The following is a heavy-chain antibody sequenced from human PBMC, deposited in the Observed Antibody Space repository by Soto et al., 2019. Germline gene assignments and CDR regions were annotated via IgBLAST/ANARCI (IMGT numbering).Heavy chain of an antibody. CDR3: AAVLCWTGFLVRTRPRYVYVSDIDG. J-gene: IGHJ4*02. CDR2: IVVGSGNT. V-gene: IGHV1-58*01. D-gene: IGHD3-3*01. CDR1: GFTFTSSA. Sequence: SVKVSCKASGFTFTSSAVQWVRQARGQRLEWIGWIVVGSGNTNYAQKFQERVTITRDMSTSTAYMELSSLRSEDTAVYYCAAVLCWTGFLVRTRPRYVYVSDIDGWGQGTLVTVSS.